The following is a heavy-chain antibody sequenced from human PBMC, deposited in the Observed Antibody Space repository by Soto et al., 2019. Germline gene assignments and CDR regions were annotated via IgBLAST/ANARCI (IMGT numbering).Heavy chain of an antibody. Sequence: SETLSLTCTVSGGSIGGSNYFWGWIRQSPGTGLDWLGTIYSSGSTYYNPSLKSRITMSLHTSKNQFSLNLGSVTAADTAVYYCTRSRLGVRGVTTMDVWGPGTTVTVSS. CDR3: TRSRLGVRGVTTMDV. CDR1: GGSIGGSNYF. CDR2: IYSSGST. V-gene: IGHV4-39*01. D-gene: IGHD3-10*01. J-gene: IGHJ6*02.